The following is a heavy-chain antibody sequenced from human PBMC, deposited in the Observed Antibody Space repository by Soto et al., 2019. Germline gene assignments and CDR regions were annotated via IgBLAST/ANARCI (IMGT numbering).Heavy chain of an antibody. CDR1: GFTFTSSA. J-gene: IGHJ5*02. D-gene: IGHD2-8*01. CDR3: ARQTRVLMVSGALGWFDP. Sequence: GASVKVSCKASGFTFTSSAVQWVRQARGQRLEWIGWIVVGSGNTNYAQKFQERVTITRDMSTSTAYMELSSLRSEDTAVYYCARQTRVLMVSGALGWFDPWGQGTLVTVSS. V-gene: IGHV1-58*01. CDR2: IVVGSGNT.